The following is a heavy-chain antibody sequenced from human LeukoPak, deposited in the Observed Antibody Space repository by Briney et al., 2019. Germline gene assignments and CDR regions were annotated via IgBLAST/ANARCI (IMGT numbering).Heavy chain of an antibody. CDR3: ARVGVRSSSGESFDY. CDR1: GGSFSGYY. Sequence: PSETLSLTCAVYGGSFSGYYWSWIRQPPGKGLEWIGEINHSGSTNYSPSLKSRVTISVDTSKNQFSLKLSSVTAADTAVYYCARVGVRSSSGESFDYWGQGTLVTVSS. D-gene: IGHD6-6*01. CDR2: INHSGST. V-gene: IGHV4-34*01. J-gene: IGHJ4*02.